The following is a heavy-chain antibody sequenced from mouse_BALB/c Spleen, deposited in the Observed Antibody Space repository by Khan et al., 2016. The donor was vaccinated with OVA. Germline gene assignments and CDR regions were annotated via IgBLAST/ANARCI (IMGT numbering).Heavy chain of an antibody. D-gene: IGHD2-4*01. CDR1: VFSLTNYS. V-gene: IGHV2-2*01. CDR2: IWSAGST. Sequence: QIQLVQSGPGLVQPSQSLSITCTVSVFSLTNYSVHWVRQSPGKGLEWLGVIWSAGSTDYNAAFISRRTIRKDNSRSQVFFKMNSLQPHDTAIYYCARRGYDYGRGALFAYWGQGTLVTVSA. J-gene: IGHJ3*01. CDR3: ARRGYDYGRGALFAY.